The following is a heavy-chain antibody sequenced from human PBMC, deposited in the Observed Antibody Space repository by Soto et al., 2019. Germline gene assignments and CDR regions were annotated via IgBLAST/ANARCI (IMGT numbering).Heavy chain of an antibody. J-gene: IGHJ4*02. CDR1: GFTFSTYG. CDR3: ARDRVEMATIGTPPGH. V-gene: IGHV3-33*01. D-gene: IGHD5-12*01. CDR2: IWYDGSYK. Sequence: PGGSLRLSCAASGFTFSTYGMQCVRQAPGKGLEWLGLIWYDGSYKYYADSVKGRFTISRDNSKNTLYLQMSSLRAEDTAVYYCARDRVEMATIGTPPGHWGQGTPVTVSS.